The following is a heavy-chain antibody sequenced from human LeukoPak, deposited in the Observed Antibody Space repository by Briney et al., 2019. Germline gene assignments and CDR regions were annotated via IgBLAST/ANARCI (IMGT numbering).Heavy chain of an antibody. D-gene: IGHD5-18*01. Sequence: SQTLSLTCAISGDSVSSNSAAWNWIRQSPSRGLXXXXRTYYRSKWYNDYAVSVKSRITINPDTSKNQFSLQLNSVTPEDTAVYYCARDAGAPGGYSYGYGFDYWGQGTLVTVSS. CDR2: TYYRSKWYN. CDR1: GDSVSSNSAA. V-gene: IGHV6-1*01. CDR3: ARDAGAPGGYSYGYGFDY. J-gene: IGHJ4*02.